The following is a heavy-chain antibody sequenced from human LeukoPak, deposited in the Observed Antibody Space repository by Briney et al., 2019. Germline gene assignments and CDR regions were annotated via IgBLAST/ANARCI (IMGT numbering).Heavy chain of an antibody. V-gene: IGHV4-59*12. CDR3: VKDRGNHTTDY. CDR1: DDSISDYY. J-gene: IGHJ4*02. Sequence: SETLSLTCTVSDDSISDYYRGWIRQPPGKGLEWIGSMCYSGATYYNPPLKSRVTMSVDTSKKQFSLKLSSVTAADTAVYYCVKDRGNHTTDYWGQGTLVTVSS. D-gene: IGHD1-14*01. CDR2: MCYSGAT.